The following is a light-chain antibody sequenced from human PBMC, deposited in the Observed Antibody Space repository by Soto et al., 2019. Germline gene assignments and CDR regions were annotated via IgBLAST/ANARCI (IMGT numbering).Light chain of an antibody. CDR1: SSDVGGYNY. J-gene: IGLJ2*01. CDR2: EVS. CDR3: SSYTSSSTLVV. Sequence: QSALTQPASVSGSPGQSITISCTGTSSDVGGYNYVSWYQQHPGKAPKLMIYEVSNRPSGVSNRFSGSKSGNPASLTISGLHADYEPHYYRSSYTSSSTLVVFGGGTKLTV. V-gene: IGLV2-14*01.